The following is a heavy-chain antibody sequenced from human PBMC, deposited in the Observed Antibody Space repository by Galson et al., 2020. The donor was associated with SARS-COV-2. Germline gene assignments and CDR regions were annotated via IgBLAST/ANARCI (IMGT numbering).Heavy chain of an antibody. J-gene: IGHJ2*01. CDR1: GGSFSSSRYF. CDR3: ARDLDVLVVAAPSVPKDTPNWYFDL. CDR2: ISYSGNT. V-gene: IGHV4-39*07. Sequence: SETLSLTCTVSGGSFSSSRYFWGWIRQPPGKGLEWIGSISYSGNTYYNPSLTSRVTISVDTSKNQFSLRLSSVTAADTAVYYCARDLDVLVVAAPSVPKDTPNWYFDLWGRGTLVTVSS. D-gene: IGHD6-19*01.